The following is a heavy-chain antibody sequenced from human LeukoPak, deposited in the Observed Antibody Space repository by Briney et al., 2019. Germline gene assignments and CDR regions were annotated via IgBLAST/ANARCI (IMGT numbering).Heavy chain of an antibody. CDR3: ARDDYNFQRPVRAFDI. J-gene: IGHJ3*02. D-gene: IGHD4-4*01. V-gene: IGHV4-59*01. Sequence: PSETLSLTCTVSGGSISSYYWSWIRQPPGKGLEWIGYIYYSGSTNYNPSLKSRVTISVDTSKNQFSLKLSSVTAADTAVYYCARDDYNFQRPVRAFDIWGQGTMVTVSS. CDR2: IYYSGST. CDR1: GGSISSYY.